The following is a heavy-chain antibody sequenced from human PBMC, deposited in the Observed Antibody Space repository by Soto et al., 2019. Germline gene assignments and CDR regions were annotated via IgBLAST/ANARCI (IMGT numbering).Heavy chain of an antibody. V-gene: IGHV3-13*01. Sequence: EVQLVESGGGLVQPGGSLRLSCAASGFTFSSYDMHWVRLPTGKGLEWVSAIGTADDTYYLGSVKGRFSISRENAKNSFYLQMNSLRAEDTAVYYCTRGHGAGDFDFWRQGTLVTVSS. J-gene: IGHJ4*02. D-gene: IGHD1-26*01. CDR3: TRGHGAGDFDF. CDR2: IGTADDT. CDR1: GFTFSSYD.